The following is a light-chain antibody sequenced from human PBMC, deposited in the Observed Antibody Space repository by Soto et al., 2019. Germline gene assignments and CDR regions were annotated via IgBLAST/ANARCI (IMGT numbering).Light chain of an antibody. CDR3: AAWDDSLNGYVV. CDR1: SSNIGSNT. J-gene: IGLJ2*01. Sequence: QPVLTQPPSASGTPGQRVTISCSGSSSNIGSNTVNWYQQLPGTAPKPLIYSNNQRPSGVPDRFSGSKSGTSASLAISGLQSEDEADYYCAAWDDSLNGYVVFGGGTQLTVL. CDR2: SNN. V-gene: IGLV1-44*01.